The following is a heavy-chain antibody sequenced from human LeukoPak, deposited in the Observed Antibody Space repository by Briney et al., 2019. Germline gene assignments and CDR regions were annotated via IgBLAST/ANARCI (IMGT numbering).Heavy chain of an antibody. CDR3: ASQSSSSSTRAPDF. CDR2: VSSSSRTN. Sequence: GGSLRLSCTASGGAFSSSSFNWVPETPRKGLEWISYVSSSSRTNYYAASIKGRFTISRNNANNSLFLQMNDLSPDDTALYYCASQSSSSSTRAPDFWGRGTLVPVSS. D-gene: IGHD6-6*01. J-gene: IGHJ4*02. CDR1: GGAFSSSS. V-gene: IGHV3-48*01.